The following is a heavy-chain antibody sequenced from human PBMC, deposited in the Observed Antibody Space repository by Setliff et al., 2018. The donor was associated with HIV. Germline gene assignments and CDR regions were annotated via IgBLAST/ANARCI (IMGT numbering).Heavy chain of an antibody. V-gene: IGHV4-61*03. J-gene: IGHJ5*02. CDR1: GGSVTAYNYF. Sequence: PSETLSLTCTVSGGSVTAYNYFWGWIRQPPGKGLEWIGYIYYSGSTYYTPSLKSRVTISVDASKIHFSLKLTSVTAADTAVYYCARHRSYGDYDPNWFDPWGQGTLVTVSS. CDR3: ARHRSYGDYDPNWFDP. CDR2: IYYSGST. D-gene: IGHD4-17*01.